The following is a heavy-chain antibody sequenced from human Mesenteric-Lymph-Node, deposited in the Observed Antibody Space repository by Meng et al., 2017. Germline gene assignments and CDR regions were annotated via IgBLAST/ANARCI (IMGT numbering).Heavy chain of an antibody. CDR1: GGSISSGSYY. CDR2: IYTSGST. D-gene: IGHD4-17*01. CDR3: ARELSTTVTTVIFSIWYFDL. J-gene: IGHJ2*01. V-gene: IGHV4-61*02. Sequence: SETLSLTCTVSGGSISSGSYYWSWIRQPAGKGLEWIGRIYTSGSTNYNPSLKSRVTILVDTSKNQFSLKLSSVTAADTAVYYCARELSTTVTTVIFSIWYFDLWGRGTLVTVSS.